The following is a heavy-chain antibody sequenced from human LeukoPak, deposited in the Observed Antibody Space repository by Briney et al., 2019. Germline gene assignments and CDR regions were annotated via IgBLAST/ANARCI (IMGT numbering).Heavy chain of an antibody. Sequence: SETLSLTCTVSSGSINYYYWSWIRQPPGKGLEWIGYIYYSGSTNYNPSLRSRVTISVDTSKNQFSLKLTSVTAANTAVYYCASSYGSWFDPWGQGTLVTVSS. D-gene: IGHD3-16*01. V-gene: IGHV4-59*01. J-gene: IGHJ5*02. CDR1: SGSINYYY. CDR2: IYYSGST. CDR3: ASSYGSWFDP.